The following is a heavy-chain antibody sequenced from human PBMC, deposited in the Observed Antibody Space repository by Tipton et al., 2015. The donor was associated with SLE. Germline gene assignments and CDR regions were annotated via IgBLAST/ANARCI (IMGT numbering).Heavy chain of an antibody. CDR3: ARTMFGVVIAIWFDP. Sequence: QLVQSGAEVKKPGASVKVSCKASGYTFTGYYMHWVRQAPGQGLEWMGRINPNSGATNYAQKFQGRVTMTRDTSISTAYMQLRSLRPDDTAIYYCARTMFGVVIAIWFDPWGQGTLISVSS. CDR2: INPNSGAT. D-gene: IGHD3-3*01. V-gene: IGHV1-2*06. CDR1: GYTFTGYY. J-gene: IGHJ5*02.